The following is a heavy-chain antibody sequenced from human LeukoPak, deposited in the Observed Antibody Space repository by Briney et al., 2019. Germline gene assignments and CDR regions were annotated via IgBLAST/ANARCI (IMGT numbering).Heavy chain of an antibody. D-gene: IGHD3-16*01. CDR3: ARDGGGVSAPGGY. CDR1: GYTFTSYY. V-gene: IGHV1-46*01. J-gene: IGHJ4*02. CDR2: INPDGRST. Sequence: ASVKVSCKASGYTFTSYYMHWVRQPPGQELVWMGIINPDGRSTNYAQKFQGRVTLTRDTSTSTVYMELSSLSAEDTAVYYCARDGGGVSAPGGYWGQGTLVTVSS.